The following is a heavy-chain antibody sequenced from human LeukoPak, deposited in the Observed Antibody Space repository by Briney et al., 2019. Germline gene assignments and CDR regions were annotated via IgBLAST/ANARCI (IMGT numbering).Heavy chain of an antibody. CDR2: ISSSGSTI. D-gene: IGHD2-2*02. V-gene: IGHV3-48*03. CDR1: GFTFSSYE. J-gene: IGHJ4*02. Sequence: GGSLRLSCAASGFTFSSYEMNWVRQAPGKGLEWVSYISSSGSTIYYADSVKGRFTISRDNAKNSLYLQMNSLRAEDTALYYRTKGYCISTSCFTDYWGQGTLVTVSS. CDR3: TKGYCISTSCFTDY.